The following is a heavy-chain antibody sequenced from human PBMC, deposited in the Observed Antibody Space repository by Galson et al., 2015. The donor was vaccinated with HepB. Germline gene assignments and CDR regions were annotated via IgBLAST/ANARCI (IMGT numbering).Heavy chain of an antibody. CDR3: ARGLYYYGSGSAHPYYYGMDV. CDR1: GFTFSSYE. D-gene: IGHD3-10*01. V-gene: IGHV3-48*03. Sequence: SLRLSCAASGFTFSSYEMNWVRQAPGKGLEWVSYISSSGSTIYYADSVKGRFTISRDNAKNSLYLQMNSLRAEDTAVYYCARGLYYYGSGSAHPYYYGMDVWGQGTTVTVSS. CDR2: ISSSGSTI. J-gene: IGHJ6*02.